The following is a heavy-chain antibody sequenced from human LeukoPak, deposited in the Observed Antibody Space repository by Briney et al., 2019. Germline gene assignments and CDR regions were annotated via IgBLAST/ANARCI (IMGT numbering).Heavy chain of an antibody. V-gene: IGHV3-11*04. Sequence: PGGSLRLSCAASGFTFSDYYMSWIRQAPGKGLEWVSYISSSGSTIYYADSVKGRFTISRDNAKNSLYLQMNSLRAEDTAVYYCARALDYDILTGYLYYFDYWGQGTLVTVSS. D-gene: IGHD3-9*01. CDR3: ARALDYDILTGYLYYFDY. CDR2: ISSSGSTI. CDR1: GFTFSDYY. J-gene: IGHJ4*02.